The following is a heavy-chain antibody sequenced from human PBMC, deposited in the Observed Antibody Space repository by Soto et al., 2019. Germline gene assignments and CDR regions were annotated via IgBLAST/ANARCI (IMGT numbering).Heavy chain of an antibody. CDR2: ITTDGGT. CDR3: APHVSCSGGSCQYDAFAI. Sequence: EVQVLESGGGLVQPGGSLRLSCEGSGFTVSSHMMSWIRQAPGKGPEWVSTITTDGGTDYADSVKGRFAMSRDTSESTLYLQMNSLGAEDTAAYYCAPHVSCSGGSCQYDAFAIRGQGTLVTVSS. V-gene: IGHV3-23*01. CDR1: GFTVSSHM. J-gene: IGHJ3*02. D-gene: IGHD2-15*01.